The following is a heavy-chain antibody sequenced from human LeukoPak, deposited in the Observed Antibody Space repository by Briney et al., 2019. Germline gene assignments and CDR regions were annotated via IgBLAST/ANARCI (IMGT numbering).Heavy chain of an antibody. Sequence: AGSLRLSCAASGFTFTDYWMHWVRQPPGQGLVWVSRVNNDGSSTIYADSVKGRFTLSRDNSKNTLYLQMNSLRAEDTAVYYYARDLASCAGDCYYDGFDYWGQGALVTVSS. V-gene: IGHV3-74*01. J-gene: IGHJ4*02. CDR2: VNNDGSST. CDR3: ARDLASCAGDCYYDGFDY. D-gene: IGHD2-21*02. CDR1: GFTFTDYW.